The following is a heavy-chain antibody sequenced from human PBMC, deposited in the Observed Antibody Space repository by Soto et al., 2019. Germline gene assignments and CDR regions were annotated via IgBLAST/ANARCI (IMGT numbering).Heavy chain of an antibody. Sequence: EVSVKVSSKASGYIFTGYHMHWVRQAPGQGLEWMGWINPNSGGTKYAQKFQGRVTMTRDTTISTAYMELSSLRSDDTAVYYCAREELPSYYYGLDVWGQGTTVTVSS. J-gene: IGHJ6*02. V-gene: IGHV1-2*02. CDR3: AREELPSYYYGLDV. D-gene: IGHD1-7*01. CDR2: INPNSGGT. CDR1: GYIFTGYH.